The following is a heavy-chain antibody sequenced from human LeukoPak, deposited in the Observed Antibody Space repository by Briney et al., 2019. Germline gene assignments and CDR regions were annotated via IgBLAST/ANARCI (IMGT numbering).Heavy chain of an antibody. CDR1: GFTFSNYV. J-gene: IGHJ3*02. D-gene: IGHD1-1*01. Sequence: PGGSLRLSCAASGFTFSNYVMHWVRQVPGKGLEWVAVISYDGSNKYYADSVKGRFTISRDNSKNTLYLQMSSLRVEDTAVYYCASLTPYKRNDWGSNIWGQGTVVTVSS. V-gene: IGHV3-30*14. CDR2: ISYDGSNK. CDR3: ASLTPYKRNDWGSNI.